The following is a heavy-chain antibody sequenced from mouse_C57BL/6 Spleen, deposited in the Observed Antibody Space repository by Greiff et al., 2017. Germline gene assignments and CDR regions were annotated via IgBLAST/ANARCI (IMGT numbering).Heavy chain of an antibody. Sequence: QVQLQQPGAELVKPGASVKLSCKASGYTFTSYWMQWVKQRPGQGLEWIGEIDPSDSYTNYNQKFKGKATLTVDTSSSTAYIQLSSLTSEDSAVYYCARRNYGSSSYFDYWGQGTTLTVSS. CDR3: ARRNYGSSSYFDY. CDR1: GYTFTSYW. D-gene: IGHD1-1*01. J-gene: IGHJ2*01. V-gene: IGHV1-50*01. CDR2: IDPSDSYT.